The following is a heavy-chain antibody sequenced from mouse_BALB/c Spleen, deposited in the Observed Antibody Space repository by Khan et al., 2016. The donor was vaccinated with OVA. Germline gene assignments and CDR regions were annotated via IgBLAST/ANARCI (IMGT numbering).Heavy chain of an antibody. CDR3: IKWGYGGFAY. CDR2: ITPSNGGT. J-gene: IGHJ3*01. D-gene: IGHD3-1*01. V-gene: IGHV1-53*01. Sequence: QVQLQQSGTELVKPGASVRLSCKASGYTFTSYQMYWVKQRPGQGLEWIGEITPSNGGTNFNEKFKSKATLTVDESSRTAFMQLSSLTSEDSAVYYCIKWGYGGFAYWGQGTLVTVSA. CDR1: GYTFTSYQ.